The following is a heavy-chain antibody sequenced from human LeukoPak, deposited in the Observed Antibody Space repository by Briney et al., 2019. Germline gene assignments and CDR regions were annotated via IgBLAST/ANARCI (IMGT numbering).Heavy chain of an antibody. D-gene: IGHD3-22*01. V-gene: IGHV3-48*01. Sequence: GGSLRLSCAASGSTFITYSMNWVRQAPGKGLEWVSYISSSSSTIYYADSVKGRFTISRDNAKNSLYLQMNSLRAEDTAVYYCARDKYYYDSSGYSSFDYWGQGTLVTVSS. CDR1: GSTFITYS. CDR2: ISSSSSTI. CDR3: ARDKYYYDSSGYSSFDY. J-gene: IGHJ4*02.